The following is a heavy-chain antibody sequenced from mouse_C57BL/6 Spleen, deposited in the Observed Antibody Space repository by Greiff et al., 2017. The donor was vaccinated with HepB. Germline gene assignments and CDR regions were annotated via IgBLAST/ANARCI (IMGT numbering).Heavy chain of an antibody. J-gene: IGHJ4*01. Sequence: EVQLQQSGTVLARPGASVKMSCKTSGYTFTSYWMHWVKQRPGQGLEWIGAIYPGNSDTSYNQKFKGKAKLTAVTSASTAYMELSSLTNEDSAVYYCTRGGSVPLYYAMDYWGQGTSVTVSS. CDR2: IYPGNSDT. CDR3: TRGGSVPLYYAMDY. V-gene: IGHV1-5*01. CDR1: GYTFTSYW.